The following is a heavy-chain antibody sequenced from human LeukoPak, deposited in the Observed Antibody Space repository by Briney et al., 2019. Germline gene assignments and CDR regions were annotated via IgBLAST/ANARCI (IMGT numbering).Heavy chain of an antibody. Sequence: GASVKVSCKASGYTFTSYDINWVRQATGQGLEWMGWMNPNSGNTGYAQKFQGRVAMTRNTSITTAYMKLSSLRSEDTAVYYCARGPYDSSGYQDYWGQGTLVTVSS. CDR3: ARGPYDSSGYQDY. J-gene: IGHJ4*02. D-gene: IGHD3-22*01. CDR2: MNPNSGNT. V-gene: IGHV1-8*01. CDR1: GYTFTSYD.